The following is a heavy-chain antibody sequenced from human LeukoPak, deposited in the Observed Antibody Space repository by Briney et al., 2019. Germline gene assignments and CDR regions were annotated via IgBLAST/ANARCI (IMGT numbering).Heavy chain of an antibody. CDR3: VLRGAVAAADV. V-gene: IGHV3-48*03. Sequence: GGSLRLSCAASGFTFSSYEMNWVRQAPGKGLEWVSYISSSGSPIYYADSVKGRFTISRDNAKNSLYLQMNSLRAEDTAIYYCVLRGAVAAADVWSEGTLVTVSS. CDR2: ISSSGSPI. CDR1: GFTFSSYE. J-gene: IGHJ4*02. D-gene: IGHD6-19*01.